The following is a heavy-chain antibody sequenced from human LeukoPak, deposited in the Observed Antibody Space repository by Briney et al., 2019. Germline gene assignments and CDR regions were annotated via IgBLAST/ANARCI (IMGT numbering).Heavy chain of an antibody. Sequence: ASEKVSCKASGYTFVAYYMHWVRQAPGQALEWLGWINPNSGGTNYAQKFQGRVTMNRDTCISTVSMELSRLRSDDTAVYYCARDSCSSTSCLSIDDYWGQGTLVTVSS. D-gene: IGHD2-2*01. CDR3: ARDSCSSTSCLSIDDY. J-gene: IGHJ4*02. CDR1: GYTFVAYY. CDR2: INPNSGGT. V-gene: IGHV1-2*02.